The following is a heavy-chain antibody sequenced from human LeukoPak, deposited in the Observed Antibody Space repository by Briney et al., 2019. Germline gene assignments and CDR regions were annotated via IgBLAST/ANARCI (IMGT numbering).Heavy chain of an antibody. CDR1: GYSFTSYW. Sequence: GESLKISCKGSGYSFTSYWIGWVRQMPGKGLEWMGIIYPGDPDTRYSPSFQGQVTISADKSISTAYLQWSSLKASDTAMYYCARHGTTGTTGQMFDYWGQGTLVTVSS. CDR2: IYPGDPDT. V-gene: IGHV5-51*01. J-gene: IGHJ4*02. CDR3: ARHGTTGTTGQMFDY. D-gene: IGHD1-7*01.